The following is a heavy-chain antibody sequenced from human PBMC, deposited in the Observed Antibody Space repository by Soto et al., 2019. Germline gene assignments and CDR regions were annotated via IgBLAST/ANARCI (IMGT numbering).Heavy chain of an antibody. CDR3: ARLSSGWYENWFDP. V-gene: IGHV4-39*01. CDR2: IYYSGST. J-gene: IGHJ5*02. CDR1: GGSISSSSYY. Sequence: SETLSLTCTVSGGSISSSSYYWGWIRQPPGKGLEWIGSIYYSGSTYYNPSLKSRVTISVDTSKNQFSLKLSSVTAADTAVYYCARLSSGWYENWFDPWGQGTLVTVSS. D-gene: IGHD6-19*01.